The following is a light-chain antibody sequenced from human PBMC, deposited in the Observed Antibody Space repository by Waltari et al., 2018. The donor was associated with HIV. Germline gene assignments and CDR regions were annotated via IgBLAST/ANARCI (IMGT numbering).Light chain of an antibody. V-gene: IGLV3-1*01. J-gene: IGLJ2*01. CDR2: QDH. CDR3: QAWGSTTSGV. CDR1: DLGDKY. Sequence: SYEVTQPPSVAVSPGQPATITCSGYDLGDKYNCWYQHKPGQSPLLVIYQDHKRPPGIPERFSGSSSGHTATLTISGSLPMDEADYYCQAWGSTTSGVFGRGTKLTVL.